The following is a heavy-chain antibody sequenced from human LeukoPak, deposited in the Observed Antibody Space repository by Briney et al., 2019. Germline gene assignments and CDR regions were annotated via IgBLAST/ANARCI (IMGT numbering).Heavy chain of an antibody. V-gene: IGHV1-8*01. CDR1: GYTFTSYD. J-gene: IGHJ6*03. Sequence: GASVKVSCKASGYTFTSYDINWVRQATGHGLEWMGWMNPNSGNTGYAQKFQGRVTMTRNTSISTAYMELSSLRSEDTAVYYCARAFAGRERILTGYSKPYYMDVWGKGTTVTVSS. D-gene: IGHD3-9*01. CDR3: ARAFAGRERILTGYSKPYYMDV. CDR2: MNPNSGNT.